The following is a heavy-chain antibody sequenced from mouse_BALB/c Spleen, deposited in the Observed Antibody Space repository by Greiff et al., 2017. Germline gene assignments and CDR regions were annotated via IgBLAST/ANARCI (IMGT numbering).Heavy chain of an antibody. CDR3: ARHYYGSPFAY. CDR2: ISSGGGST. V-gene: IGHV5-12-1*01. D-gene: IGHD1-2*01. J-gene: IGHJ3*01. Sequence: EVQVVESGGGLVKPGGSLKLSCAASGFAFSSYDMSWVRQTPEKRLEWVAYISSGGGSTYYPDTVKGRFTISRDNAKNTLYLQMSSLKSEDTAMYYYARHYYGSPFAYWGQGTLVTVSA. CDR1: GFAFSSYD.